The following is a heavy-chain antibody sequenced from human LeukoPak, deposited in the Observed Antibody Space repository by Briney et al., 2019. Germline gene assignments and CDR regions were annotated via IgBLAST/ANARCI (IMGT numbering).Heavy chain of an antibody. CDR3: ARHEGPTHYFHMDV. J-gene: IGHJ6*03. CDR2: IYPGDSDT. V-gene: IGHV5-51*01. CDR1: GYSFTSFW. Sequence: GESLKISCKGFGYSFTSFWIAWVRQMPGKGLEWMGIIYPGDSDTRYSPSFQGQVAISVDKSISTAYLQWSSLKASDTAMYYCARHEGPTHYFHMDVWGKGTTVTVSS.